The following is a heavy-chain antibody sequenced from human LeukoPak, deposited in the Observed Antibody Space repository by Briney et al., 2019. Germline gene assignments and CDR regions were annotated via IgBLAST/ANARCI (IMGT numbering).Heavy chain of an antibody. CDR1: GGSISTSY. J-gene: IGHJ5*02. V-gene: IGHV4-4*09. D-gene: IGHD4/OR15-4a*01. CDR2: IYSSGNT. Sequence: SETLSLTCTVSGGSISTSYWTWIRQPPGRGLEFIGYIYSSGNTYYNPSLKSRVTVSIDTSKYQFSLKLTSVTAADTAVYYCARQAQDGTNYYFDPWGQGTLVTVSS. CDR3: ARQAQDGTNYYFDP.